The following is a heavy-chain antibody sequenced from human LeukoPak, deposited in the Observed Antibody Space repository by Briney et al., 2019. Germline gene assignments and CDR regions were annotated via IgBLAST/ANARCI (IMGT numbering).Heavy chain of an antibody. J-gene: IGHJ3*02. CDR1: GFTFSNFA. CDR2: ISYDASIK. Sequence: PGGALRLSCAACGFTFSNFAMHWVGQAPGKGLDGVAVISYDASIKYYAASVKGRFTICRDNSNTTLYLQMTSLRAEDTAVYYCAREYMTTVTTRLSFYIWGQGSMVTVSS. V-gene: IGHV3-30*04. D-gene: IGHD4-17*01. CDR3: AREYMTTVTTRLSFYI.